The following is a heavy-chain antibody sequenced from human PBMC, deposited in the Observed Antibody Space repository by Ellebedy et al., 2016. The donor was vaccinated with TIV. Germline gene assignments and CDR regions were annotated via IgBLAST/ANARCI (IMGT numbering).Heavy chain of an antibody. CDR1: GFTFSSYS. CDR3: ARDYGDYGWYFDL. Sequence: GGSLRLSXAASGFTFSSYSMNWVRQAPGKGLEWVSSISSSSSYIYYADSVKGRFTISRDNAKNSLYLQMNSLRAEDTAVYYCARDYGDYGWYFDLWGRGTLVTVSS. J-gene: IGHJ2*01. CDR2: ISSSSSYI. V-gene: IGHV3-21*01. D-gene: IGHD4-17*01.